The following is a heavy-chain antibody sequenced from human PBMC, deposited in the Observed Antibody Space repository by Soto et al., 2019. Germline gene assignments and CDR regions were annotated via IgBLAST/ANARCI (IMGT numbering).Heavy chain of an antibody. CDR3: ARDCSSTSCYNYYYYGMDV. CDR2: VIPIFGTA. Sequence: QVQLVQSGAEVKKPWSSVKGSCKASGGTFSSYAISWVRQAPGQGLEWMGGVIPIFGTANYAQKFQGRVTITANESTSTAYMELSSLRSEDTAVYYCARDCSSTSCYNYYYYGMDVWGQGTTVTVSS. D-gene: IGHD2-2*02. J-gene: IGHJ6*02. V-gene: IGHV1-69*01. CDR1: GGTFSSYA.